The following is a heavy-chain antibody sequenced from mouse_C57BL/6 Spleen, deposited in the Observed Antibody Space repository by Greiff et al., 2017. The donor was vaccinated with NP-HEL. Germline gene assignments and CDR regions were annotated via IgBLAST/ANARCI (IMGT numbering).Heavy chain of an antibody. CDR3: ARNAMDY. CDR1: GFSLTSYG. Sequence: QVQLQQSGPGLVQPSQSLSITCTVSGFSLTSYGVHWVRQSPGKGLEWRGVIWSGGSTDYNAAFISRLSISKDNSKSQVFFKMNSLQADDTAIYYCARNAMDYWGQGTSVTVSS. J-gene: IGHJ4*01. V-gene: IGHV2-2*01. CDR2: IWSGGST.